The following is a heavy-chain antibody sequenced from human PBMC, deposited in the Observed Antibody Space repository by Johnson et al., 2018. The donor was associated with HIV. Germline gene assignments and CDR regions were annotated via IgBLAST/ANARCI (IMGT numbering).Heavy chain of an antibody. CDR1: GFTFSSYD. Sequence: QVQLVESGGGVVPPGGSLRLSCAASGFTFSSYDMHWVRQVPGKGLEWVAFIRFDGSNKYYADSVKGRFTISRDDSKNTLFLQMNSLRPEDTAVYYCAKSGLFVLVVYAPDVFDIWGQGTMVTVSS. CDR2: IRFDGSNK. CDR3: AKSGLFVLVVYAPDVFDI. D-gene: IGHD2-8*02. J-gene: IGHJ3*02. V-gene: IGHV3-30*02.